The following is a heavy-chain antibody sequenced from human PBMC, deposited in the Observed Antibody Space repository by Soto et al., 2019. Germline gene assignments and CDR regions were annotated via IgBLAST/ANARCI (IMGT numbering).Heavy chain of an antibody. J-gene: IGHJ6*03. D-gene: IGHD2-2*01. CDR2: IYWDDDK. CDR1: GFSLSTSGVG. V-gene: IGHV2-5*02. Sequence: SGPTLVNPTQTLTLTCTFSGFSLSTSGVGVGWIRQPPGKALEWLALIYWDDDKRYSPSLTSRLTITKDTSKNQVVLTMTNMDAVDTATYYCARSTVVPAAKKAHYYYYYMDVWGKGTTVTVSS. CDR3: ARSTVVPAAKKAHYYYYYMDV.